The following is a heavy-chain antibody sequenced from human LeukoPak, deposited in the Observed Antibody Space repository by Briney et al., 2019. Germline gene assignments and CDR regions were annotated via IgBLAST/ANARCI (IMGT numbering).Heavy chain of an antibody. Sequence: GGSLRLSCAASGFTFSSYGMHWVRQAPGKGLEWVAFIRYEGSNKYYADSVKGRFTISRDNSKNTLYLQMNSLRAEDTAVYYCARTTPGSSWYYYYYMDVWGKGTTVTVSS. V-gene: IGHV3-30*02. J-gene: IGHJ6*03. CDR3: ARTTPGSSWYYYYYMDV. D-gene: IGHD6-6*01. CDR2: IRYEGSNK. CDR1: GFTFSSYG.